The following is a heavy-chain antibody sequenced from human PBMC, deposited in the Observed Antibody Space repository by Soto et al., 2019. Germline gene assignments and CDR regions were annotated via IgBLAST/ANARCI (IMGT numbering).Heavy chain of an antibody. V-gene: IGHV3-7*01. J-gene: IGHJ4*02. D-gene: IGHD6-19*01. CDR2: IRQDGNEN. CDR3: GRDHIDGWKFDY. CDR1: GFTFSNYW. Sequence: EVQLVESGGGLVQPGGSLRLSCAASGFTFSNYWMSWVRQAPGKGLEWVANIRQDGNENYYVDSVKGRFTTSRDNTKNSFYLQMNSLRAEDTAVYYCGRDHIDGWKFDYWGRGTLVTVSS.